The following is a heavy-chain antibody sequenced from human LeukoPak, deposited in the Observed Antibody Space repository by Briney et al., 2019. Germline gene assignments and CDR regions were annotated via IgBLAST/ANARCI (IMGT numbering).Heavy chain of an antibody. D-gene: IGHD6-13*01. CDR3: ARADLAAAGTYYMDV. V-gene: IGHV3-11*04. Sequence: GGSLRLSCAASGFTFSDYYMSWIRQAPGKGLEWVSYISSSGSTIHYADSVKGRFTISRDNAKNSLYLQMNSLRAEDTAVYYCARADLAAAGTYYMDVWGKGTTVTVSS. CDR1: GFTFSDYY. J-gene: IGHJ6*03. CDR2: ISSSGSTI.